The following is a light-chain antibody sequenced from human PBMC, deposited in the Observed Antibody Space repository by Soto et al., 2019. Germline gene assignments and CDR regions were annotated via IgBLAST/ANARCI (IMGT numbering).Light chain of an antibody. CDR2: AAS. CDR1: QSISTY. CDR3: QQSYRTPIT. J-gene: IGKJ5*01. V-gene: IGKV1-39*01. Sequence: DIQMTQSLCSLYASVGASVAITCLASQSISTYLNWYQQKPGKAPKVLIYAASNLQSGVPPRFSGSGSGTDFTLTISSLQPEDVATYYCQQSYRTPITFGQGTRLEIK.